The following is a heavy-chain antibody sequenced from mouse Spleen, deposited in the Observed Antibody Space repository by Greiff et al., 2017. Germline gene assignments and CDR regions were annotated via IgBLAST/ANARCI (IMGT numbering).Heavy chain of an antibody. J-gene: IGHJ3*01. CDR1: GYAFSSSW. CDR2: IYPGDGDT. CDR3: ARSDYGYPAY. V-gene: IGHV1-82*01. D-gene: IGHD1-2*01. Sequence: VQLQQSGPELVKPGASVKISCKASGYAFSSSWMNWVKQRPGKGLEWIGRIYPGDGDTNYNGKFKGKATLTADKSSSTAYMQLSSLTSEDSAVYFCARSDYGYPAYWGQGTLVTVSA.